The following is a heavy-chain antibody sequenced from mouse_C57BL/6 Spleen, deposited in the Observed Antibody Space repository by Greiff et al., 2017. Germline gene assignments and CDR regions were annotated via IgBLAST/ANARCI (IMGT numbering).Heavy chain of an antibody. CDR3: ARGGGSSPYAMDY. D-gene: IGHD1-1*01. Sequence: VQVVESGAELVRPGTSVKVSCKASGYAFTNYLIEWVKQRPGQGLEWIGVINPGSGGTNYNEKFKGKATLTADKSSSTAYMQLSSLTSEDSAVYFCARGGGSSPYAMDYWGQGTSVTVSS. CDR2: INPGSGGT. CDR1: GYAFTNYL. J-gene: IGHJ4*01. V-gene: IGHV1-54*01.